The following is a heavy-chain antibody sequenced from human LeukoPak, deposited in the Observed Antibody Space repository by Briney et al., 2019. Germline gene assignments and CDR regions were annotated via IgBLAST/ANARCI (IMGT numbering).Heavy chain of an antibody. CDR3: ASHQWELRDAFDI. Sequence: GGSLRLSCAASGFTFSSYAMSWVRQAPGKGLEWVSAISGSGGSTYYADSVKGRFTISRDNSKNTLYLQMNSLRAEDTAVYYCASHQWELRDAFDIWGQGTMVTVSS. J-gene: IGHJ3*02. D-gene: IGHD1-26*01. CDR2: ISGSGGST. CDR1: GFTFSSYA. V-gene: IGHV3-23*01.